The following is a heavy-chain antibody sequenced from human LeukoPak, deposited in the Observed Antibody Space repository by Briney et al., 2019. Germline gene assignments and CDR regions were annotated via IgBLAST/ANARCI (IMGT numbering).Heavy chain of an antibody. CDR2: ISGSGGNT. J-gene: IGHJ3*01. CDR3: AKYERATSDAFDV. CDR1: GFTFSSYD. D-gene: IGHD2-2*01. V-gene: IGHV3-23*01. Sequence: GGSLRLSCAASGFTFSSYDMSWVRQVPGKGLEWVSHISGSGGNTYYADSVKGRFTISRDNSKNTLYLQMNSLRAEDTAVYYCAKYERATSDAFDVWGQGTMVAVSS.